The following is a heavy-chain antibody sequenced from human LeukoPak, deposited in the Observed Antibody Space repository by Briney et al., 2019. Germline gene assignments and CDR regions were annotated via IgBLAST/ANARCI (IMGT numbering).Heavy chain of an antibody. V-gene: IGHV3-11*04. CDR2: ISSSGSTI. CDR1: GFTFSDYY. J-gene: IGHJ1*01. Sequence: TGGSLRLSCAASGFTFSDYYMSWIRQAPGKGLEWVSYISSSGSTIYYADSVKGRFTISRDNAKNSLYLQMNSLRAEDTAVYYCASVHCSSTSCYGWLQHWGQGTLVTVSS. D-gene: IGHD2-2*01. CDR3: ASVHCSSTSCYGWLQH.